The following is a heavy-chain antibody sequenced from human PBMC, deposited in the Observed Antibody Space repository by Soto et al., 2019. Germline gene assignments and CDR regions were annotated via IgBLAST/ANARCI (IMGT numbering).Heavy chain of an antibody. D-gene: IGHD6-6*01. CDR2: IIPILGIA. CDR1: GGTFSSYT. Sequence: QVQLVQSGAEVKKPGSSVKVSCKASGGTFSSYTISWVRQAPGQGLEWMGRIIPILGIANYAQKFQGRVTITADKSTSTAYMELSSLRSEDTAVYYCARDALDRQLDAGYYYYSYDMDVWGKGTTVTVSS. CDR3: ARDALDRQLDAGYYYYSYDMDV. V-gene: IGHV1-69*08. J-gene: IGHJ6*03.